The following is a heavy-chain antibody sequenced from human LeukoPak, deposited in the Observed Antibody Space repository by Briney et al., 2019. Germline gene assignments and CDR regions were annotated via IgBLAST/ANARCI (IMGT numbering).Heavy chain of an antibody. J-gene: IGHJ3*02. V-gene: IGHV3-30-3*01. CDR1: GFTFSSYA. D-gene: IGHD3-22*01. CDR2: ISYDGSNK. CDR3: ARRNKNSGYYYDCSGRKVAAAFDI. Sequence: GGSLRLSCAASGFTFSSYAMHWVRQAPGKGLEWVAVISYDGSNKYYADSVKGRFTISRDNSKNTLYLQMNSLRAEDTAVYYCARRNKNSGYYYDCSGRKVAAAFDIWGQGTMVTVSS.